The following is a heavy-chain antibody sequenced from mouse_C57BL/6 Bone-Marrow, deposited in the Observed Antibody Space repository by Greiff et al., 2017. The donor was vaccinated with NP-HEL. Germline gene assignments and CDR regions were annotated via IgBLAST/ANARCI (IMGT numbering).Heavy chain of an antibody. CDR1: GYTFTDYE. CDR2: IDPETCGT. V-gene: IGHV1-15*01. Sequence: VQLQQSGAELVRPGASVTLSCKASGYTFTDYEMHWVKQTPVHGLEWIGAIDPETCGTAYNQKFKGKAILTADKSSSTAYMELRSLTSEDSAVYYCTREGKYDGYYSFAYWGQGTLVTVSA. J-gene: IGHJ3*01. D-gene: IGHD2-3*01. CDR3: TREGKYDGYYSFAY.